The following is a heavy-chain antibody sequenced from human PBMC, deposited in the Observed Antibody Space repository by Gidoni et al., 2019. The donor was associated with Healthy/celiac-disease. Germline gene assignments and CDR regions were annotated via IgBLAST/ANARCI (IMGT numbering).Heavy chain of an antibody. CDR3: AREGIVGARDAAFDI. D-gene: IGHD1-26*01. V-gene: IGHV3-53*01. CDR1: GFTISSNY. CDR2: IYSGGST. J-gene: IGHJ3*02. Sequence: EVQLVESGGGLIQPGGSLRLYCAASGFTISSNYMSWVRQAPGKGLEWVSVIYSGGSTYYADAVKGRFTISRYNSKNTLYLQMNSLRAEDTAVYYCAREGIVGARDAAFDIWGQGTMVTVSS.